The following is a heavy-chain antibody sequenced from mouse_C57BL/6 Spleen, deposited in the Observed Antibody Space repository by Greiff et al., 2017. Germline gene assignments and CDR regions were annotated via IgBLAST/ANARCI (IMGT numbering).Heavy chain of an antibody. Sequence: QVQLQQPGAELVKPGASVKLSCKASGYTFTSYWMHWVKQRPGQGLEWIGMIHPNSGSTNYNEKFKSKATLTVDKSSSTAYMQLSSLTSEDSAVYYCAREMRYYGSWDFDYWGQGTTLTVSS. CDR2: IHPNSGST. V-gene: IGHV1-64*01. D-gene: IGHD1-1*01. CDR3: AREMRYYGSWDFDY. CDR1: GYTFTSYW. J-gene: IGHJ2*01.